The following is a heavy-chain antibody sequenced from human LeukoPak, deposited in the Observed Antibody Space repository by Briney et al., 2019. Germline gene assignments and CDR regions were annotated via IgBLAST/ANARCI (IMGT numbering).Heavy chain of an antibody. CDR1: GGSFSGYY. CDR2: INHSGST. Sequence: SETLSLTCAVYGGSFSGYYWSWIRQPPGKGLEWIGEINHSGSTNYNPSLKSRVTISVDTSKNQFSLKLSSVTAADTAVYYCARVRTGIAAAGVDYWGQGTLVTVSS. CDR3: ARVRTGIAAAGVDY. D-gene: IGHD6-13*01. V-gene: IGHV4-34*01. J-gene: IGHJ4*02.